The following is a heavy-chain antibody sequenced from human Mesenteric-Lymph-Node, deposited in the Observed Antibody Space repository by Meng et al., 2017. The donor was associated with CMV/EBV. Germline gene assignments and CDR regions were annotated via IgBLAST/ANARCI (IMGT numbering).Heavy chain of an antibody. J-gene: IGHJ4*02. CDR1: GGSISNSRYY. CDR2: VYYTGGT. V-gene: IGHV4-39*07. Sequence: SETLSLTCSVSGGSISNSRYYWGWIRQPPGKGLEWIGNVYYTGGTDYNPSLKSRLTISMDTSKNQFSLRLSSVTAADTAVYFCSGDGKYYYDSSNYPGEWWGQGTLVTVSS. D-gene: IGHD3-22*01. CDR3: SGDGKYYYDSSNYPGEW.